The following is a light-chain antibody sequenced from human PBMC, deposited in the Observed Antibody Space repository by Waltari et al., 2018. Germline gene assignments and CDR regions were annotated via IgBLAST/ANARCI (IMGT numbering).Light chain of an antibody. CDR2: KSS. CDR3: AACVGSLSPEP. CDR1: NSNPGLNN. Sequence: HSVLTTPPSTYGAPGQWVTFSCSGTNSNPGLNNFYWYHQVPGMAPKLLIFKSSHRPSGVPNRFSGSKSGTSASLAITALQSEDEADYYCAACVGSLSPEPFGGGTSVTVL. V-gene: IGLV1-47*01. J-gene: IGLJ2*01.